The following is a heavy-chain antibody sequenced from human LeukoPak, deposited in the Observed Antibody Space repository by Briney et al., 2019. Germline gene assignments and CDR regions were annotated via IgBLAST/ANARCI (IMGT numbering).Heavy chain of an antibody. V-gene: IGHV6-1*01. J-gene: IGHJ5*02. Sequence: SQTLSLTCAISGDSVSSNSAAWNWIRQSPSRGLEWLGRTYYRSKWYNDYAVSVKSRITINPDTSKNQFSLQLNSVTPEDTAVYYCARDLLRFGDQSQNNWFDPRGQGTLVTVSS. CDR2: TYYRSKWYN. CDR1: GDSVSSNSAA. CDR3: ARDLLRFGDQSQNNWFDP. D-gene: IGHD3-10*01.